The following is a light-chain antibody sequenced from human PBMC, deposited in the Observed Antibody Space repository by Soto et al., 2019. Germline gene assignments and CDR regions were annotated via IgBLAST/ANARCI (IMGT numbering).Light chain of an antibody. Sequence: AIQMTQSPSSLSASVGDRVTITCRASQGIRTELSWYQQKPGKAPNLLIYSASTVQTGVPSRFSGSGSGTDFTLTISSLQPDDFATYYCQQYNSYRRTFGQGTKVDIK. V-gene: IGKV1-6*01. J-gene: IGKJ1*01. CDR3: QQYNSYRRT. CDR1: QGIRTE. CDR2: SAS.